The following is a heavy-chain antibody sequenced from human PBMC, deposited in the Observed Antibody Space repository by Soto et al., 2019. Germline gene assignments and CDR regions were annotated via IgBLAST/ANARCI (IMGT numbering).Heavy chain of an antibody. CDR1: GDTFSFYS. J-gene: IGHJ4*02. CDR2: VNPILSMS. D-gene: IGHD3-10*01. Sequence: QVQLVQSGAEVKRPGSSVKVSCKASGDTFSFYSINWVRQAPGLGLEWMGRVNPILSMSNYAQRFQGRVTMTGEKSTSTAYMELSGLRSEDRAMYSCATSYGSGYRAFDYWGQGALVTVSS. CDR3: ATSYGSGYRAFDY. V-gene: IGHV1-69*04.